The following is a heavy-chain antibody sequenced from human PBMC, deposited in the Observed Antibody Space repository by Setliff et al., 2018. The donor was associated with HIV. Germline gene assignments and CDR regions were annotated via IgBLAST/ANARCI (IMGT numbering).Heavy chain of an antibody. J-gene: IGHJ4*02. Sequence: GASVKVSCKASGFTFNHYALSWVRQAPGQRPEWMGGTNPQSDIANYAQRFQGRVTITADHSTTTTYMELTSLRADDTAVYYCVRVGPWYYARSGYLASWDYWGQGTLVTDSS. D-gene: IGHD3-22*01. V-gene: IGHV1-69*10. CDR3: VRVGPWYYARSGYLASWDY. CDR1: GFTFNHYA. CDR2: TNPQSDIA.